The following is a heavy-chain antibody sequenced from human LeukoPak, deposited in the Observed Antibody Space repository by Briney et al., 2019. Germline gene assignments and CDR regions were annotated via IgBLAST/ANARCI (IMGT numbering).Heavy chain of an antibody. V-gene: IGHV3-66*01. CDR1: GFTVSSNY. CDR3: ARDRGTYGSGSYPYY. CDR2: IYSGGST. Sequence: GRSLRLSCAASGFTVSSNYMSWVRQAPGKGLEWVSVIYSGGSTYYADSVKGRFTISRGNSKNTLYLQMNSLRAEDTAVYYCARDRGTYGSGSYPYYWGQGTLVTVSS. D-gene: IGHD3-10*01. J-gene: IGHJ4*02.